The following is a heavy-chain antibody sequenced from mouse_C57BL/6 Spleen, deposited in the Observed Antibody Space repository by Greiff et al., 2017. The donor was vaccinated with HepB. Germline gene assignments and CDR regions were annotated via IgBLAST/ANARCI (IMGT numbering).Heavy chain of an antibody. J-gene: IGHJ3*01. CDR1: GHTFTSYW. CDR3: ARSGLLRTWFAY. Sequence: QVQLQQSGAELVRPGSSVKLSCKASGHTFTSYWMHWVKQRPIQGLEWIGNIDPSDSETHYNQKFKDKATLTVDKSSSTAYMQLSSLTSEDSAVYYCARSGLLRTWFAYWGQGTLVTVSA. D-gene: IGHD1-1*01. V-gene: IGHV1-52*01. CDR2: IDPSDSET.